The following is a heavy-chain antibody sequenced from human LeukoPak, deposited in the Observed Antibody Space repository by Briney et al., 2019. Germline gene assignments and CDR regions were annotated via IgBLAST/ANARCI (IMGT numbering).Heavy chain of an antibody. Sequence: GGSLRLSCAASGLTFSSYGMNWVRQAPGKGLEWGAIISYDGNNKYYADSVKGRFTISRDNSRNTLYLQMNSLRAEDTAVYYCAKYGPDHLANCGGDCGKNYYYGMHVWGQGTTVTVSS. CDR3: AKYGPDHLANCGGDCGKNYYYGMHV. CDR2: ISYDGNNK. D-gene: IGHD2-21*02. CDR1: GLTFSSYG. J-gene: IGHJ6*02. V-gene: IGHV3-30*18.